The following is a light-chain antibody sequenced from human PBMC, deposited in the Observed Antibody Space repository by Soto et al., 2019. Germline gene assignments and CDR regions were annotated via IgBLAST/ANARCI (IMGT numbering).Light chain of an antibody. Sequence: EIVMTQSPATLSVSPGERATLSCRASQGVSSNLAWYQQKPGQAPELLIYGASTRATGIPARFSGSGSATEFTLTISSLQSEDFAVYYCQQYNNWPPWTFGQGTKVEIK. CDR1: QGVSSN. V-gene: IGKV3-15*01. CDR3: QQYNNWPPWT. J-gene: IGKJ1*01. CDR2: GAS.